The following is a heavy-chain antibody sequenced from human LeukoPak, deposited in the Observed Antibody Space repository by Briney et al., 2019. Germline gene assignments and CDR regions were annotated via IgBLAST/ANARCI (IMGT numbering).Heavy chain of an antibody. CDR2: ISYDGNNK. CDR1: GFTFSSYA. D-gene: IGHD3-22*01. V-gene: IGHV3-30*04. CDR3: ARGPKFAIRMIVVVTKGHFDY. Sequence: GGSMRLSCAASGFTFSSYAMHWVRQAPGKVLEWVAAISYDGNNKYYADSVKGRFTISRDNSKNTLYLQMNSLRAEDTAVYYCARGPKFAIRMIVVVTKGHFDYWGQGTLVTVSS. J-gene: IGHJ4*02.